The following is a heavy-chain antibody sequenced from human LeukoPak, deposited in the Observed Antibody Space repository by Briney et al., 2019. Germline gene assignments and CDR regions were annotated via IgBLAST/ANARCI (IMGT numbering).Heavy chain of an antibody. CDR1: GFTFSSYS. CDR2: ISSSSTI. J-gene: IGHJ4*02. Sequence: GGSLRLSCAASGFTFSSYSMNWVRQAPGKGLEWVSYISSSSTIYYADSVKGRFTISRDNAKNSLYLQMNSLRAGDTAVYYCAGYCSSTSCLWFSDYWGQGTLVTVSS. V-gene: IGHV3-48*01. D-gene: IGHD2-2*01. CDR3: AGYCSSTSCLWFSDY.